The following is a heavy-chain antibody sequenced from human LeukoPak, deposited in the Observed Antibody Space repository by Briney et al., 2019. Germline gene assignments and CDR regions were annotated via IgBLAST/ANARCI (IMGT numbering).Heavy chain of an antibody. Sequence: RGSLRVSCAACGFTFSSYEVNWVRQAQGKGLEWVSYISSSGSTIYYADSVKGRFTISRDNAKNSLYLQMNSLRAEDTAVYYCAELGITMIGGVWGKGTTVTISS. CDR2: ISSSGSTI. V-gene: IGHV3-48*03. CDR1: GFTFSSYE. J-gene: IGHJ6*04. CDR3: AELGITMIGGV. D-gene: IGHD3-10*02.